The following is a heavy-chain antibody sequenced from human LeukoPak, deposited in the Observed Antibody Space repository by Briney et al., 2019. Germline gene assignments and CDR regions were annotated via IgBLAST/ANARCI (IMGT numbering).Heavy chain of an antibody. D-gene: IGHD4-17*01. CDR2: INHNGGST. CDR3: AKEAWDYGDYVNY. CDR1: GITFSSYA. V-gene: IGHV3-23*01. Sequence: GGSLRLSCEVSGITFSSYAMSWVRQAPGEGLEWVSAINHNGGSTYYADSVRGRFTISRDNSKNTLYLQMNSLRAEDTAVYYCAKEAWDYGDYVNYWGQGTLVTVSS. J-gene: IGHJ4*02.